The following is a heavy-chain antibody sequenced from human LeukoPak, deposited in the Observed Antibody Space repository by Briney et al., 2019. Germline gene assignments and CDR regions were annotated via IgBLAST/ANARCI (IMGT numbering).Heavy chain of an antibody. Sequence: GGSLRLSCAASGFTYSSYSMNWVRQAPGKGLEWVSSISSSSSYIYYADSVKGRFTISRDNAKNSLYLQMNSLRAEDTAVYYCARDPEGYCSSTSRFIDYWGQGTLVTVSS. J-gene: IGHJ4*02. CDR1: GFTYSSYS. D-gene: IGHD2-2*01. CDR3: ARDPEGYCSSTSRFIDY. V-gene: IGHV3-21*01. CDR2: ISSSSSYI.